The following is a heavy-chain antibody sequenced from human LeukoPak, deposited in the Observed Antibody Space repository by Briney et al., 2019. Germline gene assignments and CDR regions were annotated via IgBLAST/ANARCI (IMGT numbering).Heavy chain of an antibody. CDR3: ARGFSRPYGSGSPLDY. D-gene: IGHD3-10*01. J-gene: IGHJ4*02. CDR2: IYYSGST. V-gene: IGHV4-59*05. CDR1: GGSISSYY. Sequence: SETPSLTCTVSGGSISSYYWSWIRQPAGKGLEWIGRIYYSGSTYYNPSLKSRVTISVDTSKNQFSLKLSSVTAADTAVYYCARGFSRPYGSGSPLDYWGQGTLVTVSS.